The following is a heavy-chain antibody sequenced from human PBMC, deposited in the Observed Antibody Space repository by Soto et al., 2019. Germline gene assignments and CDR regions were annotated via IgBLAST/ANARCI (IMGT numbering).Heavy chain of an antibody. CDR1: GFTFSRFA. D-gene: IGHD3-22*01. Sequence: PAGSLRLSCAPSGFTFSRFAMSSVRLAPGQGLEWVSAISGSGGSTYYVASVTGRFTISRDNSKTTLYLQMNSLRAEDTAVYYSAKSITRIVVVILFDCWGQGTLVRVSS. V-gene: IGHV3-23*01. J-gene: IGHJ4*02. CDR3: AKSITRIVVVILFDC. CDR2: ISGSGGST.